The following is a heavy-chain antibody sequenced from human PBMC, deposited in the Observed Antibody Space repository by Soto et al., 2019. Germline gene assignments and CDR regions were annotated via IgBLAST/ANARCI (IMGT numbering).Heavy chain of an antibody. J-gene: IGHJ4*02. CDR2: IYYSGST. Sequence: QVQLQESGPGLVKPSQTLSLTCTVSGGSISSGGYYWSWIRQHPGKGLEWIGNIYYSGSTYYNPSLKSRVSVSVDTSKNQFSLKLSSVTAADTAVYYCARVHYSGSWGYSKWFDYWGQGTLVTVSS. V-gene: IGHV4-31*03. CDR3: ARVHYSGSWGYSKWFDY. CDR1: GGSISSGGYY. D-gene: IGHD3-10*01.